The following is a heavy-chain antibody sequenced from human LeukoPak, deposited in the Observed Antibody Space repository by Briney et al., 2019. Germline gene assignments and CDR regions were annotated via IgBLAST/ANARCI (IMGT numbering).Heavy chain of an antibody. CDR3: ARVGGGSPYAFDI. CDR2: INWNGGST. V-gene: IGHV3-20*04. Sequence: GGSLRLSCAASGFTLSSYAMSWVRQAPGKGLEWVSGINWNGGSTGCADSVKGRFTISRDNAKNTLYLQMNSLRAEDTAVYYCARVGGGSPYAFDIWGQGTMVTVSS. CDR1: GFTLSSYA. J-gene: IGHJ3*02. D-gene: IGHD1-26*01.